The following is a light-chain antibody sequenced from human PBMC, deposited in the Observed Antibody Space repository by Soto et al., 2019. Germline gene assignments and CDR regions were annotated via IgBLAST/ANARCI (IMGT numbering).Light chain of an antibody. CDR1: QDISNY. J-gene: IGKJ3*01. V-gene: IGKV1-33*01. CDR3: QQYDNLPRRFT. Sequence: DLPMTQSPSSLSASVGDRVTITCQASQDISNYLNWYQQKPGKAPKLLIYDASSLETGVPSMFSGSGSGTDFTFTISILQPEDIATYYCQQYDNLPRRFTFGPVNKVDIK. CDR2: DAS.